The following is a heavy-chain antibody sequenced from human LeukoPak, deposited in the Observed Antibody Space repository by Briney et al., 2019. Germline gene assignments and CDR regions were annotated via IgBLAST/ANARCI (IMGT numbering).Heavy chain of an antibody. J-gene: IGHJ4*02. D-gene: IGHD5-12*01. CDR3: AGTSSGYYSTDY. CDR2: IHRSGST. CDR1: GYSSSIDYY. Sequence: KPSETLSLTCTVSGYSSSIDYYWGWIRQSPGKGLEWIGSIHRSGSTYYNPSLKSRVTISGDTSKSQFSLRLTSVTAADTAVYCGAGTSSGYYSTDYWGQGTLVTVSS. V-gene: IGHV4-38-2*02.